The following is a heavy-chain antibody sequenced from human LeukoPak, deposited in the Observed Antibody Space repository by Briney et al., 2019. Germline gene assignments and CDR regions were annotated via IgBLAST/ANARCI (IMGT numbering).Heavy chain of an antibody. Sequence: GGSLRLSCAASGFTFSDAWMHWVRQAPGKGLECVGRIKTKTDGGTTDCAAPVKGRFTISRNDSENTLYLQMTSLKTEDTAVYYCAAYGSGTYYGNWGQGTLVTVSS. D-gene: IGHD3-10*01. J-gene: IGHJ4*02. CDR3: AAYGSGTYYGN. CDR2: IKTKTDGGTT. V-gene: IGHV3-15*01. CDR1: GFTFSDAW.